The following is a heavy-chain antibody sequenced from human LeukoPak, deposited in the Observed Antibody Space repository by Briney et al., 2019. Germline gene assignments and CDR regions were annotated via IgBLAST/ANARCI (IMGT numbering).Heavy chain of an antibody. J-gene: IGHJ4*02. CDR2: INHSGST. CDR3: ARDLADSSGWYGDY. D-gene: IGHD6-19*01. V-gene: IGHV4-34*01. CDR1: GGSFSGYD. Sequence: SETLSLTCAVYGGSFSGYDWSWIRQPPGKGLEWIGEINHSGSTNYNPSLKSRVAISVDTSKNQFSLKLTSVTAADTAVYYCARDLADSSGWYGDYWGQGTLVTVSS.